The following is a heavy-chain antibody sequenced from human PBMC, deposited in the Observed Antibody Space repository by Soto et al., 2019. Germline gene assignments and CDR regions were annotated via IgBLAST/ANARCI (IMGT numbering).Heavy chain of an antibody. CDR1: GGTFSSYA. CDR2: IIPIFGTA. Sequence: SVKVSCKASGGTFSSYAISWVRQAPGQGLEWMGGIIPIFGTANYAQKFQGRVTITADKSTSTAYMELSSLRSEDTAVYYCAXXXHNWNYGIDYWGQGTLVTVSS. V-gene: IGHV1-69*06. D-gene: IGHD1-7*01. CDR3: AXXXHNWNYGIDY. J-gene: IGHJ4*02.